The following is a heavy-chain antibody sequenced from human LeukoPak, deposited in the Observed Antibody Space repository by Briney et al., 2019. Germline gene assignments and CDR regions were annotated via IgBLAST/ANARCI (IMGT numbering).Heavy chain of an antibody. CDR2: ISSSGSTI. V-gene: IGHV3-11*01. CDR3: AKSRETPLDY. Sequence: GGSLRLPCAASGFTFSDYYMSWIRQAPGKGLEWVSYISSSGSTIYYADSVKGRFTVSRDNSKNTLYLQMNSLRAEDTAVYYCAKSRETPLDYWGQGTLVTVSS. J-gene: IGHJ4*02. CDR1: GFTFSDYY.